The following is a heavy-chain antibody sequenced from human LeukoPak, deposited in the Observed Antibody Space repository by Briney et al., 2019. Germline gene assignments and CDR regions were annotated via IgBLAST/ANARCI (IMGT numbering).Heavy chain of an antibody. CDR3: ATQILLCHYY. D-gene: IGHD3-10*01. V-gene: IGHV4-34*01. CDR2: INYSGST. CDR1: GGSFSGYY. Sequence: SETLSLTCAVYGGSFSGYYWSWIRQPPGKGLEWIGEINYSGSTNYNPSLKSRVTISVDTSNNQFSLKLTSVTAADTAMYYCATQILLCHYYWGQGTLVTVSS. J-gene: IGHJ4*02.